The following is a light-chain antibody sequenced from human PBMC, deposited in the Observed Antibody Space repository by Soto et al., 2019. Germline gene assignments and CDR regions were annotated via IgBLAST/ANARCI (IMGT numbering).Light chain of an antibody. CDR2: GAS. CDR3: QQSFSIPWT. J-gene: IGKJ1*01. Sequence: DIEMTQSPSSLSAVVGDSIIITCRPSQNMTKYLNWFQQKPGKAPKLLIYGASSLQSGVPSRFSGSGSGADFTLTISSLQPEDFATYYCQQSFSIPWTFGQGTKVDIK. V-gene: IGKV1-39*01. CDR1: QNMTKY.